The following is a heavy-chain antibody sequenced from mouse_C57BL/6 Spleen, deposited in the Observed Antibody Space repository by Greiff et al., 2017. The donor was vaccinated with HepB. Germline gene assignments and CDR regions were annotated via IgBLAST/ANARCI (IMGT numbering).Heavy chain of an antibody. Sequence: QVQLKQPGAELVRPGSSVKLSCKASGYTFTSYWMHWVKQRPIQGLEWIGNIDPSDSETHYNQKFKDKATLTVDKSSSTAYMQLSSLTSEDSAVYYCARVLLRSYAMDYWGQGTSVTVSS. D-gene: IGHD1-1*01. CDR3: ARVLLRSYAMDY. V-gene: IGHV1-52*01. CDR1: GYTFTSYW. CDR2: IDPSDSET. J-gene: IGHJ4*01.